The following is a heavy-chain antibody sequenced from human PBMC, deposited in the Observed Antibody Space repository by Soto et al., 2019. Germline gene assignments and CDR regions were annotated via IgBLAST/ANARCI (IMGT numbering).Heavy chain of an antibody. CDR2: IWYDGSNK. Sequence: GGSLRLSCAASGFTFSSYGMHWVRQAPGKGLEWVAVIWYDGSNKYYADSVKGRFTISRDNSKNTLYLQMNSLRAEDTAVYYCARDLDYYGSGTPWFDPWGQGTLVTVSS. CDR1: GFTFSSYG. J-gene: IGHJ5*02. CDR3: ARDLDYYGSGTPWFDP. D-gene: IGHD3-10*01. V-gene: IGHV3-33*01.